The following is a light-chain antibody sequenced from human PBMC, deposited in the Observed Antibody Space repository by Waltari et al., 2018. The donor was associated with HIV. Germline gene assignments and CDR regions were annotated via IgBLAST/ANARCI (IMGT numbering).Light chain of an antibody. V-gene: IGLV1-44*01. Sequence: QSVLTQPPSASGTPGQRVTISCSGSSSNIGSNTVNWYQQLPGTAPKLLIYSNNQRPSGVPDRFSGSKSGTSVSLAIRGLQSEDDTDYYCAAWDDSLNGWVFGGGTKLTVL. CDR1: SSNIGSNT. CDR3: AAWDDSLNGWV. CDR2: SNN. J-gene: IGLJ3*02.